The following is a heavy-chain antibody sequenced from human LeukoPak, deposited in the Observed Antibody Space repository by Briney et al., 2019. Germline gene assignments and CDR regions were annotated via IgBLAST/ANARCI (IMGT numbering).Heavy chain of an antibody. V-gene: IGHV3-23*01. J-gene: IGHJ4*02. D-gene: IGHD3-22*01. CDR3: AKDFYMIVVVKPD. CDR2: ISGGSGST. CDR1: GFTFNSYA. Sequence: PGGSLRLSCAASGFTFNSYAMSWVRQAPGKGLECVSDISGGSGSTYYADSVRGRFSISRDNSKNTLYLQVNSLRAEDTAVYYCAKDFYMIVVVKPDWGQGTLVTVSS.